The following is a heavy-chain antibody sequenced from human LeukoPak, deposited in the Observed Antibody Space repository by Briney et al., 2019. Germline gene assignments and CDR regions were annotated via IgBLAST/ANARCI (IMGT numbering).Heavy chain of an antibody. D-gene: IGHD6-6*01. V-gene: IGHV3-33*01. CDR2: IWYDGSNK. CDR1: GFTFSNYG. J-gene: IGHJ4*02. CDR3: ARPYSSSSDYYFDY. Sequence: GSLRLSCAASGFTFSNYGMHWVRQAPGKGLEWVAVIWYDGSNKYYADSAKGRFTISRDNSKNTLYLQMNSLRADDTAVYYCARPYSSSSDYYFDYWGQGTLVTVSS.